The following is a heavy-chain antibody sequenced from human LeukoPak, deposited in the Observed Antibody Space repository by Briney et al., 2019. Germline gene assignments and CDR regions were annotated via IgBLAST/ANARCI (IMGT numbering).Heavy chain of an antibody. Sequence: PGGSLRLSCVASGFSFSSYWMYWVRQVPGKGLVWVSHIKGDGSATAYADSVKGRFTISRDNAKNSLYLQMNSLRAEDTAVYYCARDRIDYWGQGTLVTVSS. CDR1: GFSFSSYW. CDR3: ARDRIDY. CDR2: IKGDGSAT. J-gene: IGHJ4*02. V-gene: IGHV3-74*03.